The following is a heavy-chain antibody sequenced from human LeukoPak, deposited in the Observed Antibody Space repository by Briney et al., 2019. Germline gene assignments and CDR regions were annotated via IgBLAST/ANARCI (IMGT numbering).Heavy chain of an antibody. CDR1: GFTLSSYD. Sequence: GGSLRLSCAASGFTLSSYDMHWVRQITGKGLEWVSGIDIPGNTYYPDSVTGRFTISRESAENSLYLQMNSLRAGDTAVYYCARAVAGTHWFDPWGQGTLVTVSS. V-gene: IGHV3-13*01. D-gene: IGHD6-19*01. CDR2: IDIPGNT. CDR3: ARAVAGTHWFDP. J-gene: IGHJ5*02.